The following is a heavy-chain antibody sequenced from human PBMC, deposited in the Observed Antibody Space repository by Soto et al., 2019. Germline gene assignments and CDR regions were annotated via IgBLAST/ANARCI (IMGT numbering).Heavy chain of an antibody. CDR2: ISYDGSNK. Sequence: GGSLRLSCAASGFTFSSYGMHWVRQAPGKGWEWVAVISYDGSNKYYADSVKGRFTISRDNSKNTMYLQMNSLRAEDTAVYYCAPGRYQTFDYWGQGTLVTVSS. CDR1: GFTFSSYG. D-gene: IGHD2-2*01. V-gene: IGHV3-30*03. CDR3: APGRYQTFDY. J-gene: IGHJ4*02.